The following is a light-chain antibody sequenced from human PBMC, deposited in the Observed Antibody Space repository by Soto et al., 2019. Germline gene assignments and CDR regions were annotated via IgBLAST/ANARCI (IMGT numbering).Light chain of an antibody. J-gene: IGKJ5*01. CDR3: QQRQSWPPIN. V-gene: IGKV3-11*01. CDR2: DAS. Sequence: VLTQSPATLSLSPGERATLSCRASQSVSSYLAWYQQKPGQAPRLLIYDASNRATGIPARFSGSGYGTDFNLTISSIEPQDFAIYYCQQRQSWPPINFGQGTRLEIK. CDR1: QSVSSY.